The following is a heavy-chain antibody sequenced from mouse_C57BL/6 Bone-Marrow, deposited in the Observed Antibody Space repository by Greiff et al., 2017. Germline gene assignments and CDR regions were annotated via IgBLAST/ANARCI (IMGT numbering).Heavy chain of an antibody. CDR2: IDPETGGT. Sequence: VQLQQSGAELVRPGASVTLSCKASGYTFTDYEMHWVKQTPVHGLEWIGAIDPETGGTAYNQKFKGKAILTADKSSSTAYMELRSLTSEDSAVYYCTRSYGNLDYWGQGTTLTVSS. D-gene: IGHD2-10*02. CDR3: TRSYGNLDY. CDR1: GYTFTDYE. J-gene: IGHJ2*01. V-gene: IGHV1-15*01.